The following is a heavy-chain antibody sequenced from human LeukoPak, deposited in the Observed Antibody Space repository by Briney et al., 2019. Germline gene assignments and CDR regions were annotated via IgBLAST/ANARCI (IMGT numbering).Heavy chain of an antibody. D-gene: IGHD3-10*01. CDR3: AKDSSTWSYTRGD. J-gene: IGHJ4*02. CDR2: ICYDGSNK. Sequence: GRPLTLSCAASGFTFSSYRMHWVRQAPGKALEWVAVICYDGSNKYYADYVKRRFTISRGNSMSTLYLQTNRIVAEETAVYYWAKDSSTWSYTRGDWGQGTLVTVSS. CDR1: GFTFSSYR. V-gene: IGHV3-33*06.